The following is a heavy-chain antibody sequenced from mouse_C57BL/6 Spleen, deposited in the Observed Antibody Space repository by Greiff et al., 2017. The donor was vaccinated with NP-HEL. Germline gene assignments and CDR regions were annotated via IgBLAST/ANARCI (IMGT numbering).Heavy chain of an antibody. Sequence: EVKLVESGGGLVKPGGSLKLSCAASGFTFSSYAMSWVRQTPEKRLEWVATISDGGSYTYYPDNVKGRFTISRDNAKNNLYLQMSHLKSEDTAMYYCAREETWYFDVWGTGTTVTVSS. V-gene: IGHV5-4*01. CDR3: AREETWYFDV. CDR2: ISDGGSYT. CDR1: GFTFSSYA. J-gene: IGHJ1*03.